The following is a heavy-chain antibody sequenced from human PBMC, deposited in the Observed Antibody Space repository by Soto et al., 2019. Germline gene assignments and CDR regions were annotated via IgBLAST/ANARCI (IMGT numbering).Heavy chain of an antibody. Sequence: GASVKVSCKASGGSFSNFGFSWVRQAPGQGLEWMGGIVPVFGRPNYAQRFRGRITITADESTSTGYMELISLRSDDTAVYYCAREGSGYNFWGQGTQVTVSS. V-gene: IGHV1-69*13. J-gene: IGHJ4*02. CDR2: IVPVFGRP. CDR3: AREGSGYNF. D-gene: IGHD5-12*01. CDR1: GGSFSNFG.